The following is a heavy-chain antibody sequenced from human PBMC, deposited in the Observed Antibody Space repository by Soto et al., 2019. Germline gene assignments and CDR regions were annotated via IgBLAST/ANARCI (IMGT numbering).Heavy chain of an antibody. Sequence: PSQTLSLTCAISGDSVSSNSAAWHWIRQSPSRGLEWLGRTYYRSKWYNDYAVSVKSRITINPDTSKNQFSLQLNSVTPEDTAVYYCAREGGLGYCSSTSCYTSNWFDPWGQRTLVTVSS. D-gene: IGHD2-2*02. CDR3: AREGGLGYCSSTSCYTSNWFDP. CDR1: GDSVSSNSAA. J-gene: IGHJ5*02. CDR2: TYYRSKWYN. V-gene: IGHV6-1*01.